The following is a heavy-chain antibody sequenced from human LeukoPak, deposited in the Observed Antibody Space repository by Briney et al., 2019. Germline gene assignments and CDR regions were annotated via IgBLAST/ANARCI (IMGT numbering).Heavy chain of an antibody. CDR3: ARDDNYGIFVNVDY. CDR1: GYSFSNYW. J-gene: IGHJ4*02. CDR2: ISTSTGDT. D-gene: IGHD4-11*01. V-gene: IGHV1-18*04. Sequence: GESLKISCKGSGYSFSNYWIGWVRRAPGQGPEWMGWISTSTGDTKYTQKFQGRVTLTTDTSTSTAYMELSSLRSDDTAVYYCARDDNYGIFVNVDYWGQGTLVTVSS.